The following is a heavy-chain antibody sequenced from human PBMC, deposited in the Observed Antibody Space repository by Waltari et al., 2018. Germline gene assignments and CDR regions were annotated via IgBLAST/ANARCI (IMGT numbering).Heavy chain of an antibody. CDR1: GFTVSSTY. V-gene: IGHV3-66*02. Sequence: EVPLVESGGGLVQPGGSLRLSCAASGFTVSSTYMSWVRQSPGKGLEWVSVIYSGGSTYYADSVKGRFTISRDNSKNTLYLQMNSLRAEDTAVYYCAREVLYDSSGYSHFDYWGQGTLVTVSS. D-gene: IGHD3-22*01. CDR2: IYSGGST. J-gene: IGHJ4*02. CDR3: AREVLYDSSGYSHFDY.